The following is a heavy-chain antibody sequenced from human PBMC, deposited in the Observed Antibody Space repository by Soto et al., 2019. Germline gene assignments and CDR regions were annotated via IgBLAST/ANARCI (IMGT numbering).Heavy chain of an antibody. CDR2: INHSGST. J-gene: IGHJ6*02. V-gene: IGHV4-34*01. CDR1: GGSFSGYY. Sequence: PSETLSLTCAVYGGSFSGYYWSWIRQPPGKGLEWIGEINHSGSTNYNPSLKSRVTISVDTSKNQFSLKLSSVTAADTAVYYCARHKRFLDRKNYYYYGMDVWGQGTTVTVSS. D-gene: IGHD3-3*01. CDR3: ARHKRFLDRKNYYYYGMDV.